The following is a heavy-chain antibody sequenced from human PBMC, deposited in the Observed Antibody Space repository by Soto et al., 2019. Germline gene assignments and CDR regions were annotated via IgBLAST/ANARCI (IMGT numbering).Heavy chain of an antibody. CDR2: IIPVFQTA. V-gene: IGHV1-69*01. J-gene: IGHJ4*02. Sequence: GTSVEVSRPPCGGVFESYPSICVRQVPGQGLDWMGGIIPVFQTAYYTQSFQGRVTITADESTNTAYMELSSLRSEDTAIYYCARGGSGYTWFNEFWVQGTLVTVSS. D-gene: IGHD3-22*01. CDR3: ARGGSGYTWFNEF. CDR1: GGVFESYP.